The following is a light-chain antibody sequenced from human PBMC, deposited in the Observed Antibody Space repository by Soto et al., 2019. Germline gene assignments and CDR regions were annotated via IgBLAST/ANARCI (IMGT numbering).Light chain of an antibody. CDR1: QDISNY. J-gene: IGKJ3*01. V-gene: IGKV1-33*01. CDR2: AAS. CDR3: QHYDNLLFT. Sequence: DIQMTQSPSSLFASVGDTVTITCQASQDISNYLNWYQQKPGKAPKLLIYAASILETGVPSRFSGSGSGTDFTFTISSLQPEDIATYYFQHYDNLLFTFGPGTKVDFK.